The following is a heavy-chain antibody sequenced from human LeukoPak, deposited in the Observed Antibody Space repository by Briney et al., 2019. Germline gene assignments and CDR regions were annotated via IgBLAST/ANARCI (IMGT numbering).Heavy chain of an antibody. Sequence: PGRSLRLSCAASGFTFSSYAMHWVRQAPGKGLEWVAVISYDGSNKYYADSVKGRFTISRDNSKNTLYLQMNGLRAEDTAVYYCARGRSGSGSPILDYWGQGTLVTVSS. CDR1: GFTFSSYA. V-gene: IGHV3-30-3*01. D-gene: IGHD3-10*01. CDR3: ARGRSGSGSPILDY. CDR2: ISYDGSNK. J-gene: IGHJ4*02.